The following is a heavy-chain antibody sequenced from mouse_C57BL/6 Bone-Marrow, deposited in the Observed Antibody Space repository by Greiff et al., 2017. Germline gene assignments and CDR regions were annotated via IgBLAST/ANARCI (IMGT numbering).Heavy chain of an antibody. Sequence: VQLQQSGPELVKPGASVKLSCKASGYTFTSYDINWVKQRPGQGLEWIGWIYPRDGSTKYTEKFKGKATLTADTSSSTAYMELHSLTSEDSAVYFCARGYYGNWFAYWGQGTLVTVSA. CDR1: GYTFTSYD. J-gene: IGHJ3*01. CDR3: ARGYYGNWFAY. V-gene: IGHV1-85*01. D-gene: IGHD2-1*01. CDR2: IYPRDGST.